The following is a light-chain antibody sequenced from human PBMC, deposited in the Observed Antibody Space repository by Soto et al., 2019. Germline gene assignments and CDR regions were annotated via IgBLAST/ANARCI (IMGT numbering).Light chain of an antibody. CDR3: QTWGTGIQV. CDR2: LNSDGSH. CDR1: SGHSSYA. Sequence: QPVLTQSPSASASLGASVKLTCTLSSGHSSYAIAWHQQQPEKGPRYLMKLNSDGSHSKGDGIPDRFSGSRSGAERYLSISSVQSEDEADCYCQTWGTGIQVFGGGTQLTVL. V-gene: IGLV4-69*01. J-gene: IGLJ2*01.